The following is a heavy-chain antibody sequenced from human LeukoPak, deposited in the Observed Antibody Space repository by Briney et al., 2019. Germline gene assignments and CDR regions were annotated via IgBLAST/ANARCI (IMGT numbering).Heavy chain of an antibody. CDR3: ARDQYCSGGSCPRPFQH. CDR2: INPNSGGT. D-gene: IGHD2-15*01. J-gene: IGHJ1*01. Sequence: ASVKVSCKASGYTFTGYYMHWVRQAPGQGLEWMGWINPNSGGTNYAQKFQGRVTMTRDTSISTAYMELSRLRSDGTAVYYCARDQYCSGGSCPRPFQHWGQGTLVTVSS. CDR1: GYTFTGYY. V-gene: IGHV1-2*02.